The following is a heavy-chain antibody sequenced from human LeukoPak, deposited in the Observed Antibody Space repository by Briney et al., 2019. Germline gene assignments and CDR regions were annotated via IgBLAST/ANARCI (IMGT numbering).Heavy chain of an antibody. CDR2: IYYSGST. J-gene: IGHJ4*02. Sequence: SETLSLTCTVSGGSISSYYWSWIRQHPGKGLEWIGYIYYSGSTNYNPSLKSRVTISVDTSKNQFSLKLSSVTAADTAVYYCARASKHIVVVTDWGQGTLVTVSS. CDR3: ARASKHIVVVTD. V-gene: IGHV4-59*01. D-gene: IGHD2-21*02. CDR1: GGSISSYY.